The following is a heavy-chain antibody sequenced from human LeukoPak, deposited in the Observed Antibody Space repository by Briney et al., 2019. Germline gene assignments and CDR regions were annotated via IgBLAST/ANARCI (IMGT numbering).Heavy chain of an antibody. CDR1: GGSISRSSYY. D-gene: IGHD6-6*01. J-gene: IGHJ4*02. V-gene: IGHV4-39*07. Sequence: SETLSLTCTVSGGSISRSSYYWAWIRQPPGKGLEWIGNVYYSGTTYYNPSLKSRVTISIDTSKNQFSLKLSSVTAADTALYFCARRIMGSSSMDSWGQGTLVTVSS. CDR3: ARRIMGSSSMDS. CDR2: VYYSGTT.